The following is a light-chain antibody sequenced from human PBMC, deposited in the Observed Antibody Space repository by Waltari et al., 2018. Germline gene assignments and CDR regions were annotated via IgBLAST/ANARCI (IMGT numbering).Light chain of an antibody. CDR1: QSVRND. CDR2: DAS. V-gene: IGKV3-11*01. CDR3: QQRSNWPLA. J-gene: IGKJ2*01. Sequence: DIVLPQSPATLSLSPGERATLSCRASQSVRNDLAWYQQKPGQAPRLLIYDASNRATGIPARFSGSGSGTDFTLTISSLEPEDFAVYYCQQRSNWPLAFGQGTKLEIK.